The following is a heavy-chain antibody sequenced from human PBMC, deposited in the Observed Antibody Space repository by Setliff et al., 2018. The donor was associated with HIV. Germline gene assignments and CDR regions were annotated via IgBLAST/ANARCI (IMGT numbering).Heavy chain of an antibody. D-gene: IGHD1-26*01. V-gene: IGHV4-59*12. CDR1: GGSISSYY. CDR3: ARDLREVGGGSYADY. J-gene: IGHJ4*02. CDR2: INNSGRI. Sequence: ASETLSLTCTVSGGSISSYYWSWIRQPPGKGLEWIAYINNSGRIYYNPSLKSRVTISVDTSKNQFSLKLSSVTAADTAVYYCARDLREVGGGSYADYWGQGTLVTVSS.